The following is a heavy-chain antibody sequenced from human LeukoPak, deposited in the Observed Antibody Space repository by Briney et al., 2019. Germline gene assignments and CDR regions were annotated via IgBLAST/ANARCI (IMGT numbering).Heavy chain of an antibody. CDR3: AREYCSSTSCHYYYYGMDV. CDR1: GFTFSSYG. D-gene: IGHD2-2*01. CDR2: IWYDGSNK. J-gene: IGHJ6*02. Sequence: PGGSLRLSCAASGFTFSSYGMHWVRQAPGKGLEWVAVIWYDGSNKYYADSVKGRFTISRDNSKNTLYLQMNSLRAEDTAVYYCAREYCSSTSCHYYYYGMDVWGQGTTVTVSS. V-gene: IGHV3-33*01.